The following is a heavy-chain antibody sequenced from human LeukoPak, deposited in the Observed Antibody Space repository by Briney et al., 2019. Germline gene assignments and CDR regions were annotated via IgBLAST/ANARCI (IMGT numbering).Heavy chain of an antibody. Sequence: GGSLRLSCAASGFTVSSNYMSWVRQAPGKGLEWVSVIYSGGSTYYADSVKGRFTISRDNSKNTLYLQMNSLRAEDTAVYYCARDPYYGSGFDYWGQGTLVIVSS. CDR1: GFTVSSNY. J-gene: IGHJ4*02. CDR2: IYSGGST. D-gene: IGHD3-10*01. V-gene: IGHV3-66*01. CDR3: ARDPYYGSGFDY.